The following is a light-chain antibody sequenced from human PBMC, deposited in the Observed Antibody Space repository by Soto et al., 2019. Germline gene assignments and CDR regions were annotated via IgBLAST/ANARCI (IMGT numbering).Light chain of an antibody. CDR2: EAS. J-gene: IGKJ4*01. V-gene: IGKV3-11*01. Sequence: ESVLTQSPATLSLSPGERATLSCRASQTVSSSLAWYQQKPGQAPRLLIYEASNRATGIPARFSGSGSGADFTLTTSSLEPEDFALYYCQQHINWPLTFGGGTKVDI. CDR1: QTVSSS. CDR3: QQHINWPLT.